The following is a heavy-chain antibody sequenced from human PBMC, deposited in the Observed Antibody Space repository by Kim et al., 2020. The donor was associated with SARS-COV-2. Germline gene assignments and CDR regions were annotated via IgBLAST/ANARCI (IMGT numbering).Heavy chain of an antibody. V-gene: IGHV3-9*01. CDR3: AKDRGYCSGGSCYSVAFDI. J-gene: IGHJ3*02. Sequence: GGSLRLSCAASGFTFDDYAMHWVRQAPGKGLEWVSGISWNSGSIGYADSVKGRFTISRDNAKNSLYLQMNSLRAEDTALYYCAKDRGYCSGGSCYSVAFDIWGQGTMVTVSS. CDR1: GFTFDDYA. D-gene: IGHD2-15*01. CDR2: ISWNSGSI.